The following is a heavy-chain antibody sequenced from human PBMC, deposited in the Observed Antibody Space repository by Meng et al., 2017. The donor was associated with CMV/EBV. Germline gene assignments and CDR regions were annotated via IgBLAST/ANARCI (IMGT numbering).Heavy chain of an antibody. CDR3: AKQLVYYYYGMDV. D-gene: IGHD6-13*01. V-gene: IGHV3-30*02. J-gene: IGHJ6*02. CDR1: GFTFSSYG. Sequence: GEFLTLSCAASGFTFSSYGMHWVRQAPGQGLEWVAFIRYDGSNKYYADSVTGRFTISRDNSKNTLYLQMNSLRAEDTAVYYCAKQLVYYYYGMDVWGQGTTVTVSS. CDR2: IRYDGSNK.